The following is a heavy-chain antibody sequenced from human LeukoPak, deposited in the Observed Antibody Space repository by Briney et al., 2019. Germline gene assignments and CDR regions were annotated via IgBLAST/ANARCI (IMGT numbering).Heavy chain of an antibody. J-gene: IGHJ4*02. D-gene: IGHD2-15*01. V-gene: IGHV3-23*01. Sequence: GGSLRLSCAASGFTFSSYAMSWVRQAPGKGLEWVSAISGSGGSTYYADSVKGRFTISRDNSKNTLYLQMNSLRAEDTAVYYCAREGYCSGGSCSGRYYFDYWGQGTLVTVSS. CDR3: AREGYCSGGSCSGRYYFDY. CDR2: ISGSGGST. CDR1: GFTFSSYA.